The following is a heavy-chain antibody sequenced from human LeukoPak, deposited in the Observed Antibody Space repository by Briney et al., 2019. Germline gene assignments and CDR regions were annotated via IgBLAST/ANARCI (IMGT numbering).Heavy chain of an antibody. CDR2: ISSSGATI. V-gene: IGHV3-48*03. Sequence: GGSLRLSCTASGFTFSSSEMNWVRQTPGKGLNCVSSISSSGATIYYADSVKGRFTISRDNAKHSLYLQMNSLRAEDTALYYCASAGVGFSLDPWGQGTLVTVSS. CDR1: GFTFSSSE. CDR3: ASAGVGFSLDP. J-gene: IGHJ5*02. D-gene: IGHD2-8*01.